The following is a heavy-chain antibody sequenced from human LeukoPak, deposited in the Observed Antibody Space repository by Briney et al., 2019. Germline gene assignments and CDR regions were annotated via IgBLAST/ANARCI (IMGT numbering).Heavy chain of an antibody. CDR2: ISGGGGIP. D-gene: IGHD2-15*01. Sequence: GGSLRLSCAASGFTFSSYSMSWVRQAPGKGLEWVSGISGGGGIPYYADSVKGRFTISRDNSKDTLSLQMSSLRAEDTAVYYCAKTAVTYCSGGSCYALDSWGQGTLVTVSS. V-gene: IGHV3-23*01. CDR1: GFTFSSYS. J-gene: IGHJ4*02. CDR3: AKTAVTYCSGGSCYALDS.